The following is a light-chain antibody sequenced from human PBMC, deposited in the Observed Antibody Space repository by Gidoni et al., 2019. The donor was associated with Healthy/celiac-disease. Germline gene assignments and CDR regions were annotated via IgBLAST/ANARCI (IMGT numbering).Light chain of an antibody. CDR2: EVS. V-gene: IGLV2-8*01. CDR1: SSDIGGYDY. Sequence: QSALTQPPSASGSPGQSVTISCTRTSSDIGGYDYVSWYQQHPGKDPKLIIYEVSKRPSGVPYRFSVSKSGNTASLTVSGLQAEDEADYYCSSYVHNDNCVFGAGTKVTVL. J-gene: IGLJ1*01. CDR3: SSYVHNDNCV.